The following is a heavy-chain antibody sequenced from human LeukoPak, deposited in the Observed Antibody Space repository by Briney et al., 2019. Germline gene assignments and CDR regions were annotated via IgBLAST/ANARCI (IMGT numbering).Heavy chain of an antibody. CDR3: ARDSRYGIAAAGRLGY. V-gene: IGHV3-21*01. J-gene: IGHJ4*02. D-gene: IGHD6-13*01. CDR2: ISSSSSYI. CDR1: GFTFSSYS. Sequence: GGSLRLSCAASGFTFSSYSMNWVRQAPGKGLEWVSSISSSSSYIYYADSVKGRFTISRDNAKNSLYLQMNSLRAEDTAVYYCARDSRYGIAAAGRLGYWGQGTLVTVSS.